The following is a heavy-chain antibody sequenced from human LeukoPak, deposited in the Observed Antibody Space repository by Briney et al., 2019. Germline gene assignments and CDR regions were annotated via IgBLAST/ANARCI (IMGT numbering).Heavy chain of an antibody. V-gene: IGHV4-31*03. D-gene: IGHD6-13*01. CDR1: GGSISSGRYY. CDR2: IYYSGST. CDR3: ARALRIAAAGSHNWFDP. J-gene: IGHJ5*02. Sequence: NPSETLSLTCTVSGGSISSGRYYWSWIRQHPGKGLEWIGYIYYSGSTYYNPSLKSRVTISVDTSKNQFSLKLSSVTAADTAVYYCARALRIAAAGSHNWFDPWGQGTLVTVSS.